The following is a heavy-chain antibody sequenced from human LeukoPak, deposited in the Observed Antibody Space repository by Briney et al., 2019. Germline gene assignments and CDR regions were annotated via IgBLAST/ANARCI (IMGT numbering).Heavy chain of an antibody. CDR3: ATDTLPWGGYDAHFDY. Sequence: SETLSLTCTVSGGSISSYYWSWIRQPAGKGLEWIGRIYTSGSTNYNPSLKSRVTMSVDTSKNQFSLKLSSVPAADTAVYYCATDTLPWGGYDAHFDYWGQGTLVTVSS. V-gene: IGHV4-4*07. D-gene: IGHD5-12*01. CDR2: IYTSGST. CDR1: GGSISSYY. J-gene: IGHJ4*02.